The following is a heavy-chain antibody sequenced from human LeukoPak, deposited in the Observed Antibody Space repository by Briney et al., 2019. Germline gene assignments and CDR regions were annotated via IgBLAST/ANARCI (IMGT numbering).Heavy chain of an antibody. D-gene: IGHD6-13*01. CDR3: ARGGPGSSWYVYYFDY. CDR2: INSDGSST. Sequence: GGSLRLSCAASGFTFSSYWMHWVRQAPGKGLVWVSRINSDGSSTSYADSVKGRFTISRDDAKNTLYLQMNSLRAEDTAVYYCARGGPGSSWYVYYFDYWGQGTLVTVSS. V-gene: IGHV3-74*01. CDR1: GFTFSSYW. J-gene: IGHJ4*02.